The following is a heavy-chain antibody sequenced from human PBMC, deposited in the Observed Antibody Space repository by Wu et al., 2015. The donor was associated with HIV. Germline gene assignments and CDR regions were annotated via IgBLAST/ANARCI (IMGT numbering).Heavy chain of an antibody. J-gene: IGHJ6*04. Sequence: QVQLVQSGAEVKKPGASVKVSCTASGYTFINNFLHWVRQAPGQGPEWMGLINPRTDSTPTHSRLRADSPLPGTRPRHSVHELSNLRSEDTAVYYCARDWVRVSSWTQVYYYSVMDVWGPTGPR. CDR3: ARDWVRVSSWTQVYYYSVMDV. D-gene: IGHD6-13*01. CDR2: INPRTDST. CDR1: GYTFINNF. V-gene: IGHV1-46*01.